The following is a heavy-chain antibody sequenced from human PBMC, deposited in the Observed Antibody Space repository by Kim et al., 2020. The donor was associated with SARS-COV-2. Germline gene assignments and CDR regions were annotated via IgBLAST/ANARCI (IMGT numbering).Heavy chain of an antibody. Sequence: ASVKVSCKASGYTFTSYGISWVRQAPGQGLEWMGWISAYNGNTNYAQKLQGRVTMTTDTSTSTAYMELRSLRSDDTAVYYCARDRPYYYDSSGYYPLLFDYWGQGTLVTVSS. CDR3: ARDRPYYYDSSGYYPLLFDY. D-gene: IGHD3-22*01. CDR2: ISAYNGNT. J-gene: IGHJ4*02. V-gene: IGHV1-18*01. CDR1: GYTFTSYG.